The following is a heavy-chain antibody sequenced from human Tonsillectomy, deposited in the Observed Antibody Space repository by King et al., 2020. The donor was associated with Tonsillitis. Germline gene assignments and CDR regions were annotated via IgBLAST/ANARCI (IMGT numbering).Heavy chain of an antibody. CDR3: ARAQGEYYYDNSGDIYYFDF. CDR1: GFTFSSYW. J-gene: IGHJ4*02. V-gene: IGHV3-74*01. Sequence: VQLVESGGGLVQPGGSLRLSCAASGFTFSSYWMHWVRQAPGKGLVWVSRINTDGSSTSYADSVKGRFTIARDNAKNTLYLQMNSLRAEDTAVYYCARAQGEYYYDNSGDIYYFDFWGQGTLVTVSS. D-gene: IGHD3-22*01. CDR2: INTDGSST.